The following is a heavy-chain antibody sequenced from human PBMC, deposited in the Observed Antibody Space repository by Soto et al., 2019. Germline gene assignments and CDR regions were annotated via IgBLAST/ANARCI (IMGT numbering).Heavy chain of an antibody. V-gene: IGHV3-23*01. Sequence: GGSLRLSCAASGFTFSSYAMSWVRQAPGKGLEWVSVISGSGDFTFYADSVKGRFTISRDNSKNTLYLQMNSLRAEDTAVYYCAKTQNETLDYWGQGTLVTVSS. J-gene: IGHJ4*02. CDR3: AKTQNETLDY. CDR2: ISGSGDFT. CDR1: GFTFSSYA. D-gene: IGHD1-1*01.